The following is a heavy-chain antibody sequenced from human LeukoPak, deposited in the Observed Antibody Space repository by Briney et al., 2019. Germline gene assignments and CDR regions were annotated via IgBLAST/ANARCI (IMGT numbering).Heavy chain of an antibody. CDR1: GFTFSNYW. CDR3: ASSGPYGYFDF. D-gene: IGHD3-10*01. CDR2: INSDRSHI. V-gene: IGHV3-74*01. Sequence: EGSLRLSCAASGFTFSNYWMHWVRQAPGKGLMWVSRINSDRSHIAYADSVRGRFTISRDNAKNTLFLQMSSLRVEDTAMYYCASSGPYGYFDFWGQGALVTVSS. J-gene: IGHJ4*02.